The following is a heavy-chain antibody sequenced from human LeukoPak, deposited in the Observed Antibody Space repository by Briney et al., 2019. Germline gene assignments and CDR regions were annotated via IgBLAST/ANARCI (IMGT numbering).Heavy chain of an antibody. V-gene: IGHV3-9*01. Sequence: GGSLRLSCAASGFTFDDYAMHWVRQAPGKGLEWVSGISWNSGSIGYADSVKGRFTISRDNAKNSLYLQMNSLRAEDTAVYYCAKERSGWYVDAFDIWGQGTMVTVSS. CDR3: AKERSGWYVDAFDI. D-gene: IGHD6-19*01. J-gene: IGHJ3*02. CDR1: GFTFDDYA. CDR2: ISWNSGSI.